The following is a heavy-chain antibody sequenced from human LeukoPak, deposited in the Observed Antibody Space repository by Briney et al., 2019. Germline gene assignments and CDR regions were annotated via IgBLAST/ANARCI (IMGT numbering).Heavy chain of an antibody. CDR2: IVVGSGNT. V-gene: IGHV1-58*01. CDR3: ARASQRGYSYGLFDY. D-gene: IGHD5-18*01. J-gene: IGHJ4*02. Sequence: GASVKVSCKASGFTFTSSAVQWVRQARGQRLEWIGWIVVGSGNTNYAQKFQGRVTITADESTSTAYMELSSLRSEDTAVYYCARASQRGYSYGLFDYWGQGTLVTVSS. CDR1: GFTFTSSA.